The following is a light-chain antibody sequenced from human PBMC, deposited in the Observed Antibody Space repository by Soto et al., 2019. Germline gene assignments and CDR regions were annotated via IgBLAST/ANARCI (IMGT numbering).Light chain of an antibody. Sequence: EIVVTQSPATLSVSPXEGATLSCRASQSVSSNLAWYQQKPGQAPRLLIYGASTRATGIPARFSGSGSGTEFTLTISSLQSEDFAVYYCQQYNNWPPLTFGGGTKVDI. V-gene: IGKV3-15*01. J-gene: IGKJ4*01. CDR2: GAS. CDR3: QQYNNWPPLT. CDR1: QSVSSN.